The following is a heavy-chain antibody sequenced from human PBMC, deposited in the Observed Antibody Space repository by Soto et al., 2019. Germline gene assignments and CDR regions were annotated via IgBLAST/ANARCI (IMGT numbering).Heavy chain of an antibody. CDR3: AKDDNYDYVWGTYRSLYFDY. Sequence: PGGSLRLSCTASRFTFSSYGMHWVRQAPGKGLEWVAVIPHDGSNKYYADSVKGRFTISRDNSKNTLYLQMNSLRAEDTAVYYCAKDDNYDYVWGTYRSLYFDYWGRGPLVTVSS. CDR1: RFTFSSYG. J-gene: IGHJ4*02. V-gene: IGHV3-30*18. D-gene: IGHD3-16*02. CDR2: IPHDGSNK.